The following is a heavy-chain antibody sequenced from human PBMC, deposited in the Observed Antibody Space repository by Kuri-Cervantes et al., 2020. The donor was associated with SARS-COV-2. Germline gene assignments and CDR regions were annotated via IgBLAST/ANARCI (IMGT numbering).Heavy chain of an antibody. CDR2: ISAYNGNT. V-gene: IGHV1-18*01. CDR3: ASSEMATILRRNENYYYYMDV. D-gene: IGHD5-24*01. CDR1: GYTFTSYG. Sequence: ASVKVSCKASGYTFTSYGISWVRQAPGQGLEWMGWISAYNGNTNYAQKFQGRVTITADESTSTAYMELSSLRSEDTAVYYCASSEMATILRRNENYYYYMDVWGKGTTVTVSS. J-gene: IGHJ6*03.